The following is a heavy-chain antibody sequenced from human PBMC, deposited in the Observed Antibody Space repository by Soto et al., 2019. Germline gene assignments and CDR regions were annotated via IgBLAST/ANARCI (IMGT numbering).Heavy chain of an antibody. V-gene: IGHV4-59*01. CDR3: ARVVVDAFDI. CDR2: IYYSGST. Sequence: PSETLSLTCTVSGGSISSYYWSWIRQPPGKGLEWIGYIYYSGSTNYNPSLKSRVTISVDTSKNQFSLKLSSVTAADTAVYYCARVVVDAFDIWGQGPMVTVSS. CDR1: GGSISSYY. J-gene: IGHJ3*02. D-gene: IGHD2-15*01.